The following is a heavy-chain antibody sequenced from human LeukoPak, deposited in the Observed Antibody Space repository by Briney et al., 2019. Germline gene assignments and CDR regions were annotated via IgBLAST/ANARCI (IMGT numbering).Heavy chain of an antibody. CDR1: GGSISSYY. J-gene: IGHJ3*02. Sequence: SETLSLTCTVSGGSISSYYWSWIRQPAGKGLEWNGRIYTSGSTNYNPSLKSRVTITIDTSENQFSLNLSSVTAADTAVYYCARKFPQIGYCSSSSCPGAYIWGQGTMVTVSS. CDR2: IYTSGST. CDR3: ARKFPQIGYCSSSSCPGAYI. D-gene: IGHD2-2*01. V-gene: IGHV4-4*07.